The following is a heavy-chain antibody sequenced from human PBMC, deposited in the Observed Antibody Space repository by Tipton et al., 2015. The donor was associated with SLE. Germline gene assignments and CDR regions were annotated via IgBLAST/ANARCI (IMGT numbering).Heavy chain of an antibody. CDR1: GGSISSGSYY. CDR2: IYTSGST. CDR3: ARAGEGVVDY. J-gene: IGHJ4*02. Sequence: LRLSCTVSGGSISSGSYYWSWIRQPAGKGLEWMGRIYTSGSTNYNPSLRSRVTISVDTSKNQFSLKLSSVTAADTAVYYCARAGEGVVDYWGQGTLVTVSS. V-gene: IGHV4-61*02. D-gene: IGHD3-10*01.